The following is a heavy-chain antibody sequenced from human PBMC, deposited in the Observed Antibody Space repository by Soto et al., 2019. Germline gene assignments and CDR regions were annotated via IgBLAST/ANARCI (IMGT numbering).Heavy chain of an antibody. D-gene: IGHD1-26*01. CDR3: AKKTAGRYPFEH. CDR1: GSTFSSYW. J-gene: IGHJ4*02. Sequence: GGSLRLSCAASGSTFSSYWMTWVRQVPGKGLEWVSVISGSDGTIYYADSVKGRFTISRDNSKDTLYLQMNSLRAEDTAIYYCAKKTAGRYPFEHWGQGTLVTVSS. V-gene: IGHV3-23*01. CDR2: ISGSDGTI.